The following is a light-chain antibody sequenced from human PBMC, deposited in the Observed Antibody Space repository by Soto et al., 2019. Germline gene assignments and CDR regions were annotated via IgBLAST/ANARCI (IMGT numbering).Light chain of an antibody. CDR3: QQFFGTPYT. J-gene: IGKJ2*01. V-gene: IGKV4-1*01. CDR2: WAS. CDR1: QSILYSSNNKNY. Sequence: DIVMTQSPDSLAVSLGERATINCKSSQSILYSSNNKNYLSWYQQKPGQPPKLLISWASTRESGVPDRFGGSGSGTDFTLTISSLQAEDVAVYYCQQFFGTPYTFGQGTNLEIK.